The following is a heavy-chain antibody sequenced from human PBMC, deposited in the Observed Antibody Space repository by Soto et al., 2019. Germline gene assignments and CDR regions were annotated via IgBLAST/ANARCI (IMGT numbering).Heavy chain of an antibody. CDR1: GFTFSSYS. V-gene: IGHV3-21*01. D-gene: IGHD5-18*01. CDR3: LRDQPRSSYGHGFGY. J-gene: IGHJ4*02. CDR2: ISSSSSYI. Sequence: EVQLVESGGGLVKPGGSLRLSCAASGFTFSSYSMNWVRKATGKGLEWVSSISSSSSYIYYADSVKGRFTISRDNAKNSLYLQMNSLRAEDTAVYYCLRDQPRSSYGHGFGYWGQRPLVTVSS.